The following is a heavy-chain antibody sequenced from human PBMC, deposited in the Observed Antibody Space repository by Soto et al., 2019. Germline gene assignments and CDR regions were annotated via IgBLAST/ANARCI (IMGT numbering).Heavy chain of an antibody. CDR3: AKERGYNYGYDAIDV. Sequence: EVQLLESGGGLVQPGGSLRLSCAASGFTFSSYAMSWVRQAPGKGLEWVSGISGSGGSTYYADSVKGGFTISRDNSKNALYLQTNSLRAEDTAVYYCAKERGYNYGYDAIDVCGQGTTVTVSS. J-gene: IGHJ6*02. V-gene: IGHV3-23*01. CDR2: ISGSGGST. CDR1: GFTFSSYA. D-gene: IGHD5-18*01.